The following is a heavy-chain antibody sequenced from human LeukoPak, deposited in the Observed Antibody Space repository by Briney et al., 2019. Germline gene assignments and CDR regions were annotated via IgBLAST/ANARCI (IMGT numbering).Heavy chain of an antibody. CDR1: GLTFSNYW. V-gene: IGHV3-74*01. Sequence: PGGSLRLSCAASGLTFSNYWMHWVRQAPGKGLVWVSRINSDGSSTTYADSVKGRFTISRDNAKNTLYLQMNSLRVEDTAVYYCSPIFYAPDYWGQGTQVTVSS. J-gene: IGHJ4*01. CDR2: INSDGSST. CDR3: SPIFYAPDY. D-gene: IGHD5/OR15-5a*01.